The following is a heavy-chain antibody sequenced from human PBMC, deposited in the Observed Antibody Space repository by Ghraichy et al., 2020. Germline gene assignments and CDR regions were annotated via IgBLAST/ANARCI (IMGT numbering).Heavy chain of an antibody. D-gene: IGHD4-17*01. Sequence: RGSLRLSCAASGFTVSTNYMSWVRQAPGKGLEWVSVIYSGGTTKYTDSVKGRFTISRDNSKNTLYLQMNSLRVEDTAVYYCARELRVYGMDVWGQGTTVTVSS. CDR3: ARELRVYGMDV. CDR2: IYSGGTT. J-gene: IGHJ6*02. CDR1: GFTVSTNY. V-gene: IGHV3-53*01.